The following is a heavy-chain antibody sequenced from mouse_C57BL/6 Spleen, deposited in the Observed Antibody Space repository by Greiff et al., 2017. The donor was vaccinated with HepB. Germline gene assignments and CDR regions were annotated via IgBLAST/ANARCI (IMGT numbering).Heavy chain of an antibody. Sequence: QVQLQQPGAELVKPGASVKMSCKASGYTFTSYWITWVKQRPGQGLEWIGDIYPGSGSTNYNEKFKSNATLTVDTSSSTAYMQLSSLTSEDSAVYYCARGGLRRGDWYFDVWGTGTTVTVSS. CDR2: IYPGSGST. CDR3: ARGGLRRGDWYFDV. D-gene: IGHD2-4*01. J-gene: IGHJ1*03. V-gene: IGHV1-55*01. CDR1: GYTFTSYW.